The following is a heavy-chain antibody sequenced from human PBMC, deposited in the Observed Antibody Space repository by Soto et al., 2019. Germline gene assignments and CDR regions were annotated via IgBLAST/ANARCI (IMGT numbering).Heavy chain of an antibody. Sequence: SATLSLTCTVSGGSISSGDYYWSWIRQPPGKGLEWIGYIYYSGSTYYNPSLESRVTMSLDASRNQFSLQLSSVTAADTAVYYCARVVTRQTTSTPYLSYYGVDVWGQRTSVTVSS. D-gene: IGHD1-1*01. V-gene: IGHV4-30-4*01. CDR2: IYYSGST. J-gene: IGHJ6*02. CDR1: GGSISSGDYY. CDR3: ARVVTRQTTSTPYLSYYGVDV.